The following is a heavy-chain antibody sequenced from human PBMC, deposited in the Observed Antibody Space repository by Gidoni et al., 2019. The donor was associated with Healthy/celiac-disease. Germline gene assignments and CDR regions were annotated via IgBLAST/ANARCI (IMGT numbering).Heavy chain of an antibody. Sequence: QVQLQQWGAGLLKPSETLSLTCAVYGGSFSGYYWSWIRQPPGKGLEWIGEINHSGSTNYNPSLKSRVTISVDTSKNQFSLKLSSVTAADTAVYYCARLKGRFPYDILTGRYNWFDPWGQGTLVTVSS. CDR2: INHSGST. V-gene: IGHV4-34*01. CDR1: GGSFSGYY. D-gene: IGHD3-9*01. J-gene: IGHJ5*02. CDR3: ARLKGRFPYDILTGRYNWFDP.